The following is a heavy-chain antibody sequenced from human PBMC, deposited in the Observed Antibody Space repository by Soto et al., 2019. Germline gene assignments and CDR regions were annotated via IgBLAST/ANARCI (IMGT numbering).Heavy chain of an antibody. D-gene: IGHD2-8*01. V-gene: IGHV4-4*02. Sequence: PSETLSLTCTVSGGSIGTNNWWRWVSQSPGKGLEWRAESHHSGSGNYNPSLKSRLSTTVDKSNNQFSRKLRSVTAADTAIYYFASAGAYCNKSVCYGAFDIWGPGTLVPV. CDR2: SHHSGSG. CDR1: GGSIGTNNW. J-gene: IGHJ3*02. CDR3: ASAGAYCNKSVCYGAFDI.